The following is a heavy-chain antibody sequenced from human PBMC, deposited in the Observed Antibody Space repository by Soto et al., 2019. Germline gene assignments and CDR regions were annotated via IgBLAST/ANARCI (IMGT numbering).Heavy chain of an antibody. D-gene: IGHD1-1*01. CDR2: INAGNGNT. CDR3: ARAFLRNDGYAFDY. Sequence: VASVKVSCKASGYTFTSYAMHWVRQAPGQRLEWMGWINAGNGNTKYSQKFQGRVTITRDASASTAYMELSSLRSEDTAVYYCARAFLRNDGYAFDYWGQGTLVTVSS. CDR1: GYTFTSYA. V-gene: IGHV1-3*01. J-gene: IGHJ4*02.